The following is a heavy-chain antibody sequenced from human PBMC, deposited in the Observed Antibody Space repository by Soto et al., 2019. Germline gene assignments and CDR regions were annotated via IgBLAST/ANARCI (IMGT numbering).Heavy chain of an antibody. Sequence: GGSLRLSCAASGFTFSSYGMHWVRQAPGKGLEWVAVISYDGSNKYYADSVKGRFTISRDNSKNTLYLQMNSLRAEDTAVYYCAKDWMGCSSTSCPHYYYYYYMDVWGKGTTVTVSS. CDR1: GFTFSSYG. CDR3: AKDWMGCSSTSCPHYYYYYYMDV. J-gene: IGHJ6*03. D-gene: IGHD2-2*01. CDR2: ISYDGSNK. V-gene: IGHV3-30*18.